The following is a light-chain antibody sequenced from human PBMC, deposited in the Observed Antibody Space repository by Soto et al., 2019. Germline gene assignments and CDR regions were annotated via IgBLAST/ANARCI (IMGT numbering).Light chain of an antibody. CDR1: SSDVGGYDF. CDR2: EVS. Sequence: QSALTQPASVSGSPGQSITISCTGTSSDVGGYDFVSWYQHHPGKAPNLIIFEVSNRPSGVSNRFSGSKSGNTASLTISGLQAEDEADYYCSSYTSSTTRVFGGGTKVTVL. CDR3: SSYTSSTTRV. V-gene: IGLV2-14*01. J-gene: IGLJ3*02.